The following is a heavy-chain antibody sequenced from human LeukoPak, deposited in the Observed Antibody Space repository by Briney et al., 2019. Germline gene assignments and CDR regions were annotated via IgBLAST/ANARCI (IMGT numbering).Heavy chain of an antibody. CDR1: GGSLSSYY. Sequence: SETLSLTCSVSGGSLSSYYWSWIRQPPGKGLEWIGYFYDSGNTKYNPSLKSRVTISVDTSKNQFSLRLSSVTAADTAVYYCASNYGSGSYYILAYWGQGNLVTVSS. J-gene: IGHJ4*02. V-gene: IGHV4-59*08. CDR3: ASNYGSGSYYILAY. CDR2: FYDSGNT. D-gene: IGHD3-10*01.